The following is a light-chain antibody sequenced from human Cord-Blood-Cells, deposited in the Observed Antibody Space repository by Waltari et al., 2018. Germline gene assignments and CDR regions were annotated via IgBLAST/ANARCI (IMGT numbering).Light chain of an antibody. Sequence: QSVLTQPPSVSGAPGQRVTISCTRSSSNIGAGYDVHWYQQLPGTAPKLLIWGNSNRPSGVSVRFSGSKSGTSASLAITGHQAEDEADYYCQSYDSSLSGSVFGGGTKLTVL. J-gene: IGLJ2*01. CDR1: SSNIGAGYD. CDR3: QSYDSSLSGSV. V-gene: IGLV1-40*01. CDR2: GNS.